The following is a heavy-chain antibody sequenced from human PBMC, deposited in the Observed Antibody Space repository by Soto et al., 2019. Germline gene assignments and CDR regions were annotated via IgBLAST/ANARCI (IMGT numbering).Heavy chain of an antibody. CDR2: IFHDGTA. CDR1: GVSISSGNW. CDR3: ARLVYDIRLNYMYFDL. J-gene: IGHJ4*02. V-gene: IGHV4-4*02. D-gene: IGHD6-6*01. Sequence: PSETLSLTCAVSGVSISSGNWWTWVRQTPQRGLEYIGEIFHDGTANYYPSFERRVAISVDTSKNQFSLKLTSVTAADTAIYFCARLVYDIRLNYMYFDLWGQGALVTAPS.